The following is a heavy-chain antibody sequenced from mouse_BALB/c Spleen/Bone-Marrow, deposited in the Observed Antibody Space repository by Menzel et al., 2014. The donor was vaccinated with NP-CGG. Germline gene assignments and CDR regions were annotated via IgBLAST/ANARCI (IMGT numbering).Heavy chain of an antibody. CDR2: MDPYSGGT. J-gene: IGHJ2*01. D-gene: IGHD2-1*01. Sequence: VQLKESGPELEKPGASVKISCKASGYSFTGYNMNWVKQSNGKSLEWIGNMDPYSGGTSYNQKFKGKATLTVDKSSSTAYMQLKSLTSEDSAVYYCARSWVNYFDYWGQGTTLTVSS. CDR1: GYSFTGYN. V-gene: IGHV1-39*01. CDR3: ARSWVNYFDY.